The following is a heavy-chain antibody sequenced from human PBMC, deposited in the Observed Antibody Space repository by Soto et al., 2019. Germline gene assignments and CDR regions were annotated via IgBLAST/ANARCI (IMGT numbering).Heavy chain of an antibody. D-gene: IGHD3-16*01. CDR2: VSPNNGAT. CDR3: ARIEGSASLAGD. Sequence: QAQLVQSGAEVKRPGASLKVSCKTSGYNFIAYYVHWVRQAPGQGVEWMGYVSPNNGATIYAQKFQGRVTLTRDTSISTAYMDPTRLTSDDTAIYYCARIEGSASLAGDWGQGTQVTVSS. V-gene: IGHV1-2*02. CDR1: GYNFIAYY. J-gene: IGHJ4*02.